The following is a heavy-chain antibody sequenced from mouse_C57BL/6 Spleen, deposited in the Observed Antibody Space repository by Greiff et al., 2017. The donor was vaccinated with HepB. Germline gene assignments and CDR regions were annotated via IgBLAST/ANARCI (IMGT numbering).Heavy chain of an antibody. CDR3: ARWASSGYTLYYAMDY. CDR2: IDPNSGGT. CDR1: GYTFTSYW. V-gene: IGHV1-72*01. J-gene: IGHJ4*01. D-gene: IGHD3-2*02. Sequence: QVQLQQPGAELVKPGASVKLSCKASGYTFTSYWMHWVKQRPGRGLEWIGRIDPNSGGTKYNEKFKSKATLTVDKPSSTAYMQLSSLTSEDSAVYYCARWASSGYTLYYAMDYWGQGTSVTVSS.